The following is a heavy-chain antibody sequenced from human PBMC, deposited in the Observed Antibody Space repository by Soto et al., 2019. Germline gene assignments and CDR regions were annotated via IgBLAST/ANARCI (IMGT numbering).Heavy chain of an antibody. J-gene: IGHJ3*02. CDR3: ARGYNSSGDAFDI. V-gene: IGHV3-53*02. CDR2: IYIGGGT. CDR1: GFTVSTNY. D-gene: IGHD6-6*01. Sequence: EVQLVETGGSLIQPGGSLRLSCAASGFTVSTNYMSWVRQAPGKGLEWVSVIYIGGGTYYADSVKGRFTISRDNSKNTLYHQMSSLRVEDTAVYYCARGYNSSGDAFDIWGQGTMVTVSS.